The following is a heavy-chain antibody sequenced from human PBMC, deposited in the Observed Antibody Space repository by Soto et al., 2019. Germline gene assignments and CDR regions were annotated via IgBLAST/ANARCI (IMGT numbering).Heavy chain of an antibody. CDR2: IYYSGST. V-gene: IGHV4-31*03. CDR3: ARDVGGTSYAGVAGGMDV. Sequence: SETLSLTCTVSGGSISSGGYYWSWIRQHPGKGLEWIGYIYYSGSTYYNPSLKSRVTISVDTSKNQFSLKLSSVTAADTAVYYCARDVGGTSYAGVAGGMDVWGQGTTVTV. CDR1: GGSISSGGYY. D-gene: IGHD2-15*01. J-gene: IGHJ6*02.